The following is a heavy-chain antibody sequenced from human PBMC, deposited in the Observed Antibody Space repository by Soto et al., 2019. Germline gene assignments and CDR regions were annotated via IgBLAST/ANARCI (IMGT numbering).Heavy chain of an antibody. Sequence: PSETLSLTCTVSGGSISSGGHYWSWIRQHPGKGLEWIGYIYYSGSTYYNPSLKSRVIISVDTSKNQFSLKLSSVTAADTAVYYCARDGCSGGSCYSWFDPWGQGTLVTVSS. D-gene: IGHD2-15*01. CDR3: ARDGCSGGSCYSWFDP. V-gene: IGHV4-31*03. J-gene: IGHJ5*02. CDR1: GGSISSGGHY. CDR2: IYYSGST.